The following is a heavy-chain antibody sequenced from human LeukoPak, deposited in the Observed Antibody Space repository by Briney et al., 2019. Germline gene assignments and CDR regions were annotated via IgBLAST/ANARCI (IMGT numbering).Heavy chain of an antibody. D-gene: IGHD3-9*01. CDR3: ARGPRRYYDILTGYYRGAFDI. CDR2: INHSGST. CDR1: GGSFSGYY. V-gene: IGHV4-34*01. Sequence: SETLSLTCAVYGGSFSGYYWSWIRQPPGKGLEWIGEINHSGSTNYNPSLKSRVTISVDTSKNQFSLKLSSVTAADTAVYYCARGPRRYYDILTGYYRGAFDIWGQGTMVTVSS. J-gene: IGHJ3*02.